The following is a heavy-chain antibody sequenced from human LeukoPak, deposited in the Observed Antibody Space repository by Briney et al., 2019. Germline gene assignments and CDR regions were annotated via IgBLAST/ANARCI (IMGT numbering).Heavy chain of an antibody. D-gene: IGHD3-3*01. CDR2: IYYSGST. J-gene: IGHJ5*02. Sequence: SETLSLTCTVSGASISSYYWSWIRQPPGKGLEWIGYIYYSGSTRYNPSLKSRVTISVDTSKNQFSLKLSSVTAADTAVYYCARVGILQFPSNWFDPWGQGTLVTVSS. V-gene: IGHV4-59*01. CDR3: ARVGILQFPSNWFDP. CDR1: GASISSYY.